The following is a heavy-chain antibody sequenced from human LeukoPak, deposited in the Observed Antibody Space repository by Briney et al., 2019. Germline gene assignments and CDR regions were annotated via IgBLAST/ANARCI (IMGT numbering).Heavy chain of an antibody. D-gene: IGHD5-12*01. CDR2: ISATSSDI. CDR1: GFTFSSYA. Sequence: RGSLRLSCAASGFTFSSYAMSWVRQAPGKGLEWVSLISATSSDINYAESVRGRFTITRDNAKNSLFLQMDSPRVEDTAIYYCAKGLFSAFDKYLDSWGQGTLVTVSS. CDR3: AKGLFSAFDKYLDS. J-gene: IGHJ4*02. V-gene: IGHV3-21*04.